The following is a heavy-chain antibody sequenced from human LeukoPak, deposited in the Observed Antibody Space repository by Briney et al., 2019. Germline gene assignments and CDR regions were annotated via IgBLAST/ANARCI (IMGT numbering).Heavy chain of an antibody. CDR3: APATTVPPPLDY. Sequence: GSLRLSCAASGFTFSSYAMHWVRQAPGKGLEWVANIKQDGSEKYYVDSVKGRFTISRDNAKNSLYLQMNSLRAEDTAVYYCAPATTVPPPLDYWGQGTLVTVSS. D-gene: IGHD3-10*01. CDR1: GFTFSSYA. CDR2: IKQDGSEK. V-gene: IGHV3-7*01. J-gene: IGHJ4*02.